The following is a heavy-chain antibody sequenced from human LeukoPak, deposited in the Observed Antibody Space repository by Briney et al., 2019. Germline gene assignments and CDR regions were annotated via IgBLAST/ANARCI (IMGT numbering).Heavy chain of an antibody. V-gene: IGHV4-34*01. Sequence: PSETLSLTYAVYGGSFSGYYWSWIRQPPGKGLEWIGEINHSGSTNYNPSLKSRVTISVDTSKNQFSLKLSSVTAADTAVYYCTLISSSWYIDAFDIWGQGTMVTVSS. CDR2: INHSGST. CDR3: TLISSSWYIDAFDI. D-gene: IGHD6-13*01. CDR1: GGSFSGYY. J-gene: IGHJ3*02.